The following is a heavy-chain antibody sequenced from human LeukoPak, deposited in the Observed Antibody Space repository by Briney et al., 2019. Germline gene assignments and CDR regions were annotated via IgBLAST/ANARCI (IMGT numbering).Heavy chain of an antibody. D-gene: IGHD5/OR15-5a*01. Sequence: PGGSLRLSCEASGFTFSSYWMTWVRQAPGKGLEWVANIKEDGSEKYYVDSVKGRFTISRDNARNSLYLQVNSLRAEDTALHYCARGMVYDDWGQGTLVTVSS. CDR1: GFTFSSYW. V-gene: IGHV3-7*01. CDR2: IKEDGSEK. CDR3: ARGMVYDD. J-gene: IGHJ4*02.